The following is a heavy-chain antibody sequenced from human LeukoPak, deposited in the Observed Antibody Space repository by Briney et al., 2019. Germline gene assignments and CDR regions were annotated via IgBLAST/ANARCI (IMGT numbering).Heavy chain of an antibody. D-gene: IGHD6-19*01. CDR1: GFTVSSNY. CDR2: IYSGGTT. CDR3: ARETSSGWYLSFDY. J-gene: IGHJ4*02. Sequence: GGSLRLSCAVSGFTVSSNYMNWVRQAPGKGLEWVSIIYSGGTTYYADSVKGRFTISRDNSKNTLYLQMNSLRAEDTAVYYCARETSSGWYLSFDYWGQGTLVTVSS. V-gene: IGHV3-53*05.